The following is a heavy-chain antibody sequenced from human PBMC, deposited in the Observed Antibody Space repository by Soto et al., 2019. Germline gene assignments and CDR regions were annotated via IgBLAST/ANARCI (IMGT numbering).Heavy chain of an antibody. CDR1: GYTFTGYY. Sequence: ASVKVSCKASGYTFTGYYMHWVRQAPGQGLEWMGWINPNSSGTNYAQKFQGRVTMTRDTSISTAYMELSRLRSDDTAVYYCAREAAAGTISDYYYYYGMDVWGQGTTVTVSS. CDR3: AREAAAGTISDYYYYYGMDV. CDR2: INPNSSGT. V-gene: IGHV1-2*02. D-gene: IGHD6-13*01. J-gene: IGHJ6*02.